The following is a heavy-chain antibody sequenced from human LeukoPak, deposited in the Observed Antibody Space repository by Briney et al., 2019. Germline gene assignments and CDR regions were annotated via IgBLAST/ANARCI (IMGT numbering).Heavy chain of an antibody. Sequence: PSETLSLTCTVSGGSISSGSYFWSWIRQPAGKGLEWIGRIYASGSTNYNPSLKSRVTISIDTSKNQFSLKLSSVTATDTAMYYCARGYTGITGTIGYWGQGTLVTVSS. V-gene: IGHV4-61*02. CDR3: ARGYTGITGTIGY. J-gene: IGHJ4*02. CDR2: IYASGST. CDR1: GGSISSGSYF. D-gene: IGHD1-20*01.